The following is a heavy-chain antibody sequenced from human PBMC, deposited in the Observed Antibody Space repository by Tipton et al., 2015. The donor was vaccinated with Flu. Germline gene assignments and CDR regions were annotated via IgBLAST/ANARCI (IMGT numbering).Heavy chain of an antibody. CDR2: MWYDGSHE. Sequence: CAASGFTFGSYGMHWVRQAPGKGLQWVAGMWYDGSHENYVDSVKGRFTISRDNSKSTLYLHMNTLRAEDTALYYCAREGSNYGMDVWGQGTTVTVSS. V-gene: IGHV3-33*01. D-gene: IGHD4-11*01. J-gene: IGHJ6*02. CDR1: GFTFGSYG. CDR3: AREGSNYGMDV.